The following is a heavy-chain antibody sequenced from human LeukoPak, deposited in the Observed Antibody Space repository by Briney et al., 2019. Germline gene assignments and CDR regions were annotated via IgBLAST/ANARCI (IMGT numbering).Heavy chain of an antibody. J-gene: IGHJ4*02. CDR3: ARDYYGSGSTFDY. CDR1: GGSISSSNW. Sequence: SGTLSLTCAVSGGSISSSNWWRWARQPPGKGLEWIGEIYHSGSTNYNPSLKSRVTISVDESKNQFSLKLSSVTAADTAVYYCARDYYGSGSTFDYWGQGTLVTVSS. CDR2: IYHSGST. V-gene: IGHV4-4*02. D-gene: IGHD3-10*01.